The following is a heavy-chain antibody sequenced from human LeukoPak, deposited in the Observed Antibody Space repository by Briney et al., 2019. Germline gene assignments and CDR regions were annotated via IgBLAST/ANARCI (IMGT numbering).Heavy chain of an antibody. D-gene: IGHD1-26*01. Sequence: PGGSLRLSCEASGFSFTNTWMSWVRQAPGKGLEWVGRVKSKADDGTTDYAAPVKGRFTISRDDSKNTLYLQMNSLKIEDTAVYYCTRIIKSGSFDYWGQGALVTVSS. V-gene: IGHV3-15*01. CDR2: VKSKADDGTT. CDR3: TRIIKSGSFDY. CDR1: GFSFTNTW. J-gene: IGHJ4*02.